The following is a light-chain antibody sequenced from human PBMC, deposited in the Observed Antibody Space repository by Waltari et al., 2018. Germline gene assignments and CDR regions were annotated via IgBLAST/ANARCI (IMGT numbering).Light chain of an antibody. CDR2: DVS. J-gene: IGLJ3*02. CDR3: NSYTDTTWV. CDR1: SSDGGDYYY. V-gene: IGLV2-14*03. Sequence: QSVLTQPASVSGSPGQTNTIPCTGTSSDGGDYYYVSWYQQHPGTAPKVLIYDVSKRPSGVSKRFSGSKSGNTAFLTISGLQPEDEADYYCNSYTDTTWVFGGGTKLTVL.